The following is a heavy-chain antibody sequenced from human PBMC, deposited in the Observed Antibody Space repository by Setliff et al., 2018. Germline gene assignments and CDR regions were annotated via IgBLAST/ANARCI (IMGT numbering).Heavy chain of an antibody. CDR1: GFTVSSND. V-gene: IGHV3-53*01. CDR2: LYNDGST. Sequence: GESLKISCAASGFTVSSNDMSWVRQALGKGLEWVSLLYNDGSTYYADSVKGRFTISRDNSKNTLYLQMSSLRAEDTAVYYCRLWFGELLRDYWGQGTLVTVSS. CDR3: RLWFGELLRDY. J-gene: IGHJ4*02. D-gene: IGHD3-10*01.